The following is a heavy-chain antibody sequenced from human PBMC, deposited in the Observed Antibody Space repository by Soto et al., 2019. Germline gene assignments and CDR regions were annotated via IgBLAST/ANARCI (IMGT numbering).Heavy chain of an antibody. CDR3: AHIVVAGVGYYFDY. J-gene: IGHJ4*02. Sequence: QITLKESGPTLVKPTQTLTLTCTFSGFSLSSTRMAVGWIRQPPGKALELLALIYWDDDTRYSPFLKSSLTITTDTSKNQLVLTMSDMDPVDTARYYCAHIVVAGVGYYFDYWGQGTLVTVSS. V-gene: IGHV2-5*02. D-gene: IGHD6-19*01. CDR1: GFSLSSTRMA. CDR2: IYWDDDT.